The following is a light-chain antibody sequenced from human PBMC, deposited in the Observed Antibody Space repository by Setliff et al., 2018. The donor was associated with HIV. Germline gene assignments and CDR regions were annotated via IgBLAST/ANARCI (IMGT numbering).Light chain of an antibody. CDR2: STN. V-gene: IGLV1-44*01. CDR1: SSNIGRNA. J-gene: IGLJ2*01. Sequence: QSALTQPPSASGTPGQRVTISCSGSSSNIGRNAVTWYQQLPGAAPRPLIYSTNQRPAGVPARFSGSKSGTSASLVISGLQSEDEADYYCTAWDDSLNGHGVFGGGTKVTVL. CDR3: TAWDDSLNGHGV.